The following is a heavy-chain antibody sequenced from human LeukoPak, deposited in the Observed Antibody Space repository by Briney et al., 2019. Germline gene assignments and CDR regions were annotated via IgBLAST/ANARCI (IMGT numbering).Heavy chain of an antibody. J-gene: IGHJ2*01. Sequence: PGGSLRLSCVASGFMFDDFGMSWVRQAPGKGLEWVSGINWMGGNAVYPDSMKGRFTISRDNAKNSVFLQLDRLRVEDTAVYYCTRRAGDTTHRHFDLRGRGTLVIVSS. CDR1: GFMFDDFG. V-gene: IGHV3-20*04. D-gene: IGHD1-26*01. CDR3: TRRAGDTTHRHFDL. CDR2: INWMGGNA.